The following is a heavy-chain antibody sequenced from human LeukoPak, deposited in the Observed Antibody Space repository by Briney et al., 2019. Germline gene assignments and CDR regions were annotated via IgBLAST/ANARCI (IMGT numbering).Heavy chain of an antibody. CDR2: ISSDGGRT. D-gene: IGHD1-26*01. CDR1: GFSFTNAW. Sequence: PGGSLRLSCLASGFSFTNAWMIWVRQAPGKGLEYVSGISSDGGRTNYADSVKARFTISRDNSKVTLYLQMTSLRPEDTAIYYCVKDPSGNYFYFDYWGQGTLVTVSS. CDR3: VKDPSGNYFYFDY. J-gene: IGHJ4*02. V-gene: IGHV3-64D*09.